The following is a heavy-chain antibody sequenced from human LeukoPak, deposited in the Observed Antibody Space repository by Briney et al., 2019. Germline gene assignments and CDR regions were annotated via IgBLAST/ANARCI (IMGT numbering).Heavy chain of an antibody. CDR1: GFTFSSYS. Sequence: GGSLRLSCAASGFTFSSYSMNWVRQAPGKGLEWVSSIRSSSTYTYYADSVEGRFTISRDNAKNSLYLQMDSLRAEDTAVYFCARDLSYCTDGVCRDYWGQGTLVTVSS. V-gene: IGHV3-21*01. CDR2: IRSSSTYT. CDR3: ARDLSYCTDGVCRDY. D-gene: IGHD2-8*01. J-gene: IGHJ4*02.